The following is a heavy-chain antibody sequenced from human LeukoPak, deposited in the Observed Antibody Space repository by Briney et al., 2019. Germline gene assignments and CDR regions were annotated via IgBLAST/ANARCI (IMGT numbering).Heavy chain of an antibody. V-gene: IGHV3-7*01. CDR2: IKPDGNER. CDR1: GFTFNTYW. Sequence: GGSLRLSCAASGFTFNTYWISWVRQAPGKGLQWVANIKPDGNERYYVDYVKGRFTISRDNARSSLYLQMDSLRDEDTAIYYCARRQWTAFDFWGQGTMVTVSS. J-gene: IGHJ3*01. D-gene: IGHD6-19*01. CDR3: ARRQWTAFDF.